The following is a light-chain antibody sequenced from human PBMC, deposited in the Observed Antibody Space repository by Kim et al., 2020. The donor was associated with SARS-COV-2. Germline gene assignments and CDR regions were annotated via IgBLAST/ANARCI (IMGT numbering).Light chain of an antibody. Sequence: PASISCRSSQSLLQGDDTNSLEWYVQKPGQSPHLLIYLGSARASGVPDRFSGSGSGTDFTLKISRVEAEGVGIYYCMQTLQTPWTFGQGTKVDIK. CDR2: LGS. J-gene: IGKJ1*01. CDR1: QSLLQGDDTNS. V-gene: IGKV2-28*01. CDR3: MQTLQTPWT.